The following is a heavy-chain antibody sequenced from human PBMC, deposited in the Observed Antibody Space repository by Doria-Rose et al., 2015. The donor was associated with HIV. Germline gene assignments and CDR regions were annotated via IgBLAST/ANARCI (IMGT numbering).Heavy chain of an antibody. CDR1: GGSISSYY. V-gene: IGHV4-4*09. D-gene: IGHD3-10*01. J-gene: IGHJ6*03. CDR3: ARFRPSRGIYYSLDV. Sequence: LSLTCTVSGGSISSYYWNWIRQPPGKGLEWIGYIYSSGSTHYNSSLKSRVTISIDTPKNQFSLKLSSVTAADTAVYYCARFRPSRGIYYSLDVWGKGTTVTVSS. CDR2: IYSSGST.